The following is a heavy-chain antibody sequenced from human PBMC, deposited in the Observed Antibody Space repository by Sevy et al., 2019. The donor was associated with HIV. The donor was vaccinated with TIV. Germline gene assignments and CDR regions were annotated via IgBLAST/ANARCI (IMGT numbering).Heavy chain of an antibody. V-gene: IGHV4-59*01. Sequence: SETLSLTCTVSGGSISSYYWSWIRQPPGKGLEWIGYIYYSGSTNYNPSLKSRVTISVDTSKNQFSLKLSSVTAADTAVYYCAGGRAAAAGYNWFDPWGQGTLVTVSS. CDR3: AGGRAAAAGYNWFDP. D-gene: IGHD6-13*01. CDR2: IYYSGST. CDR1: GGSISSYY. J-gene: IGHJ5*02.